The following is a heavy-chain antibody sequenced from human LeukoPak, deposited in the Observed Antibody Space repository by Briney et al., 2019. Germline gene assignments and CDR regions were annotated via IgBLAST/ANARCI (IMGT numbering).Heavy chain of an antibody. CDR3: ARASTVPWFDP. V-gene: IGHV1-18*01. D-gene: IGHD4-11*01. CDR2: ISAYNGNT. Sequence: GASVKVSCKASGYTFTSYGISRVRQAPGQGLEWMGWISAYNGNTNYAQKLQGRVTMTTDTSTSTAYMEPRSLRSDGTAVYYCARASTVPWFDPWGQGTLVTVSS. CDR1: GYTFTSYG. J-gene: IGHJ5*02.